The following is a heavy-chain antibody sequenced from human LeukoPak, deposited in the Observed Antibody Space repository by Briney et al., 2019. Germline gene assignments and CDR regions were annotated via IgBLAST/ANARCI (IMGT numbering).Heavy chain of an antibody. CDR1: VFTFSSFD. J-gene: IGHJ6*03. CDR3: ARGPPRGKYYYMDV. CDR2: IGTASDT. V-gene: IGHV3-13*01. Sequence: GGSLRLSCTASVFTFSSFDMHWVRQPTGQGLEWVSIIGTASDTYYPGSVEGRFTLSRDNAKNSLYLQMNSLTAGDTAVYYCARGPPRGKYYYMDVWGKGTTVTVSS. D-gene: IGHD1-1*01.